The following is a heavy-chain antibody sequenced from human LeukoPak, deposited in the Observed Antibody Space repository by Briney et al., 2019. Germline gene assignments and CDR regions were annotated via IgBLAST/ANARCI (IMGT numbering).Heavy chain of an antibody. CDR2: IYYSGGT. D-gene: IGHD3-22*01. V-gene: IGHV4-59*08. CDR3: ARQTYYYDSSGYYGFDY. CDR1: GGSISSYY. Sequence: SETLSLTCTVSGGSISSYYWSWIRQPPGKGLEWIGYIYYSGGTNYNPSLKSRVTISVDTSKNQFSLKLSSVTAADTAVYYCARQTYYYDSSGYYGFDYWGQGTLVTVSS. J-gene: IGHJ4*02.